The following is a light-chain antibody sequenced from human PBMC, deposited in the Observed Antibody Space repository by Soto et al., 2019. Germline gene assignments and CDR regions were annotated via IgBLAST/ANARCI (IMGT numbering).Light chain of an antibody. Sequence: EIVLTQSPATLSLSPGERATLSCRASQSVSSYLAWYQQKPGQAPRLLIYDASNRATGIPARFSGSGSGTDFTLTISSLEPEDFAVYYCQQPSTWPFTFGPGTKVDIK. J-gene: IGKJ3*01. CDR3: QQPSTWPFT. CDR1: QSVSSY. CDR2: DAS. V-gene: IGKV3-11*01.